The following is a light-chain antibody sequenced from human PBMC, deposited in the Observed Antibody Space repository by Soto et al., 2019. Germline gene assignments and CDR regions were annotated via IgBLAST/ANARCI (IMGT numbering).Light chain of an antibody. CDR1: QDIHNY. V-gene: IGKV1-8*01. Sequence: AVLLTQSPSSFSASTGDRATITCRASQDIHNYLAWYQQVPGKAPKLLLYAASILQTGVPSRFSPGGSGTDYTRTIDGLQSEEFATYFCQHYYNYPWTFGQGPMVE. CDR3: QHYYNYPWT. J-gene: IGKJ1*01. CDR2: AAS.